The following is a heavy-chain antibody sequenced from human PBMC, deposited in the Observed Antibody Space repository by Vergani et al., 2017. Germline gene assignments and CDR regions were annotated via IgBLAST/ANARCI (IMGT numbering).Heavy chain of an antibody. D-gene: IGHD2-2*01. V-gene: IGHV1-3*01. CDR1: GFTFSSYA. CDR3: ARAGSSGDVVVVPATYGMDV. CDR2: INAGNGNT. Sequence: QVQLVESGGGVVQPGRSLRLSCAASGFTFSSYAMHWVRQAPGQRLEWMGWINAGNGNTKYSQKFQGRVTITRDTSASTAYMELSSLRSEDTAVYYCARAGSSGDVVVVPATYGMDVWGQGTTVTVSS. J-gene: IGHJ6*02.